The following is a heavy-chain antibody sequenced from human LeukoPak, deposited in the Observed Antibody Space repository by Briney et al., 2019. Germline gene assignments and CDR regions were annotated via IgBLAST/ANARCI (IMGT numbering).Heavy chain of an antibody. CDR3: AKDNTYYDYVWGSSRDAFDI. CDR1: GFTFSSYG. Sequence: GGSLRLSCAASGFTFSSYGMHWVRQAPGKGLEWEAVIWYDGSNKYYADSVKGRFTISRDNSKNTLYLQMNSLRAEDTAVYYCAKDNTYYDYVWGSSRDAFDIWGQGTMVIVSS. D-gene: IGHD3-16*01. V-gene: IGHV3-33*06. CDR2: IWYDGSNK. J-gene: IGHJ3*02.